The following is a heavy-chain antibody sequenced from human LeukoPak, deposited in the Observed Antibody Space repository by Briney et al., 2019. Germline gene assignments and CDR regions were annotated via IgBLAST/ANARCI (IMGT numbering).Heavy chain of an antibody. V-gene: IGHV1-8*01. CDR3: ARVEQWLVQGYYYYMDV. D-gene: IGHD6-19*01. J-gene: IGHJ6*03. CDR1: GYTFTIYD. CDR2: MNPNSGNT. Sequence: GASVKVSFKASGYTFTIYDINWVRQATGQGLEWMGWMNPNSGNTGYAQKFQGRVTMTRNTSISTAYMELSSLRSEDTAVYYCARVEQWLVQGYYYYMDVWGKGTTVTVSS.